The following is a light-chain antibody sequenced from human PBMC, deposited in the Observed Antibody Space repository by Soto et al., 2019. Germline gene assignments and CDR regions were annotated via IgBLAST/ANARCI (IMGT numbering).Light chain of an antibody. CDR1: SSDVGGYDY. J-gene: IGLJ1*01. CDR3: SSYTSSSTYV. Sequence: QPVLTQPASVSGSPGQSITISCSGTSSDVGGYDYVSWYQQNPGKAPKLIISEVSNRPSGVSNRFSGSKSGNTASLTISGLQAEDEADYYCSSYTSSSTYVFGSGTKLTVL. CDR2: EVS. V-gene: IGLV2-14*01.